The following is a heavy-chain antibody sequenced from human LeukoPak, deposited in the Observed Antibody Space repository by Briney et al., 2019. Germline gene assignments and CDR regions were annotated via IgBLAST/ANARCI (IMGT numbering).Heavy chain of an antibody. CDR3: ARDIAVAGQRGAFDI. V-gene: IGHV5-51*01. CDR1: GYSFTSYW. CDR2: IYPGDSDT. D-gene: IGHD6-19*01. Sequence: GESLKISCKGSGYSFTSYWIGWVRQMPGKGLEWMGIIYPGDSDTRYSPSFQGQVTISADKSISTAYLQWSSLKASDTAMYYCARDIAVAGQRGAFDIWGQGTMVTVSS. J-gene: IGHJ3*02.